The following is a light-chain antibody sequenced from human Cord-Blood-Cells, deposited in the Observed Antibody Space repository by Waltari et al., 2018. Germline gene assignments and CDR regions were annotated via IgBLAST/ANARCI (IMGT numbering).Light chain of an antibody. V-gene: IGLV2-23*01. CDR2: EGS. CDR1: CSDVGSYYL. J-gene: IGLJ2*01. Sequence: QSALSHPASVSGPSGQSITVSCPSTCSDVGSYYLVSCYQQHPGKAPKLMIYEGSKRPSGVSNRFSGSKSGNTASLTISGLQAEDEADYYCCSYAGRDVVFGGGTKLTVL. CDR3: CSYAGRDVV.